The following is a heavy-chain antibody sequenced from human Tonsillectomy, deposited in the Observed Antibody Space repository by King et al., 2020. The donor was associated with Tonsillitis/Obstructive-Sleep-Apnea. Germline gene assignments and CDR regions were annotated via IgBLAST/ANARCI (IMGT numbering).Heavy chain of an antibody. CDR1: GFTFSNHG. Sequence: VQLVESGGGLVQPGRSLTLSCAASGFTFSNHGMHWVRQAPGKGLEWVAVIWYDGSNKYHADSGKGRFTISRDNSKKTLYLQMNSLRAEDTAVYYCATNTVNYYYYYMDVWGKGTTVTVSS. V-gene: IGHV3-33*01. J-gene: IGHJ6*03. D-gene: IGHD4-11*01. CDR3: ATNTVNYYYYYMDV. CDR2: IWYDGSNK.